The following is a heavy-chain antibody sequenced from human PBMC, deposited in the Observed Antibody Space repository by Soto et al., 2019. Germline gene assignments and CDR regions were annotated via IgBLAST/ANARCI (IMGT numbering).Heavy chain of an antibody. CDR3: ARARRLDAFDI. CDR2: IYYSGST. Sequence: PSETLSLTCTVSGGSINSYYWSWIRQPPGKGLEWIGYIYYSGSTNYNPSLKSRVTISVDTSKNQFSLKLSSVTAADTAVYYCARARRLDAFDIWGQGTMVTVSS. V-gene: IGHV4-59*01. CDR1: GGSINSYY. J-gene: IGHJ3*02. D-gene: IGHD6-19*01.